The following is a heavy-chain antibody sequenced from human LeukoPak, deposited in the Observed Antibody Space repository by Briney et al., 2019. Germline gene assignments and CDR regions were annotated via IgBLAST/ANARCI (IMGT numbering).Heavy chain of an antibody. D-gene: IGHD1-1*01. V-gene: IGHV1-69*01. CDR3: ARDLSRLQNWNWFDP. Sequence: SVKVSCKASGGTFSSYAISWVRQAPGQGLEWMGGIIPIFGTANYAQKFQGRVTITADESTSTAYMELSSLRSEDTAVYYCARDLSRLQNWNWFDPWGQGTLVTVSS. CDR1: GGTFSSYA. CDR2: IIPIFGTA. J-gene: IGHJ5*02.